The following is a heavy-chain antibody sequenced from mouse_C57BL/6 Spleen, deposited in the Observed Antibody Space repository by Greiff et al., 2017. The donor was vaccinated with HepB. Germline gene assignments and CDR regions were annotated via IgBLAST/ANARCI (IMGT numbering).Heavy chain of an antibody. J-gene: IGHJ2*01. Sequence: QVQLQQPGAELVRPGSSVKLSCKASGYTFTSYWMHWVKQRPIQGLEWIGNIDPSDSETHYNQKFKDKATLTVDKSSSTAYMQLSSLTSEDSAVYYGARGAMVTTEDYWGQGTTLTVSS. D-gene: IGHD2-2*01. V-gene: IGHV1-52*01. CDR2: IDPSDSET. CDR3: ARGAMVTTEDY. CDR1: GYTFTSYW.